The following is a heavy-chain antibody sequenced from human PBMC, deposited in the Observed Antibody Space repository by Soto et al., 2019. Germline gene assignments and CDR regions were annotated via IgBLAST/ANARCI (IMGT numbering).Heavy chain of an antibody. CDR1: GFTLTAYA. CDR3: STWGKDWGSYYSDVDV. Sequence: GGSLRLSCAASGFTLTAYAMNWVRQAPGKGLEWVSTISGNGGSTYYADSVKDRFTISRDDSKKLLYLHMNSLRAEDTAVYYCSTWGKDWGSYYSDVDVWGQGTTVTVSS. D-gene: IGHD7-27*01. J-gene: IGHJ6*02. V-gene: IGHV3-23*01. CDR2: ISGNGGST.